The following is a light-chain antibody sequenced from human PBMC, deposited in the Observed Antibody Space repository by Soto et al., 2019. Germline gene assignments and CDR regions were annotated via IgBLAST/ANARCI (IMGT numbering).Light chain of an antibody. CDR3: QQYNNWPPWT. Sequence: EIVMTQSPDTLSVSPGERATLSCRASQSVTTNMAWYQQKPGQAPRLLIYGASTRATGIPARFSGSGSGTDFTLTISSLQSEDFAVYYCQQYNNWPPWTFGQGTKVDI. V-gene: IGKV3-15*01. J-gene: IGKJ1*01. CDR1: QSVTTN. CDR2: GAS.